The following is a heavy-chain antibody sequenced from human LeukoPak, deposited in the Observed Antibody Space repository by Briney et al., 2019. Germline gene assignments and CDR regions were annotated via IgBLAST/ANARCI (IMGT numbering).Heavy chain of an antibody. CDR3: ARERRDGYNWFDY. D-gene: IGHD5-24*01. Sequence: SETLSLTCTVSGYSISSGYYWGWIRQPPGKGLEWIGSIYHSGSTYYNPSLKSRVTISVGTSKNQFSLKLSSVTAADTAVYYCARERRDGYNWFDYWGQGTLVTVSS. V-gene: IGHV4-38-2*02. J-gene: IGHJ4*02. CDR1: GYSISSGYY. CDR2: IYHSGST.